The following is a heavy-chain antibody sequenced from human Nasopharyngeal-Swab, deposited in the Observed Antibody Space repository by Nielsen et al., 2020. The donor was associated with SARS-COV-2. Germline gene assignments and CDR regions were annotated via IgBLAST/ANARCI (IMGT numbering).Heavy chain of an antibody. V-gene: IGHV4-39*07. CDR3: ARGASEVVVIVWFDP. J-gene: IGHJ5*02. CDR1: GGSISGSSYY. CDR2: IYYSGST. D-gene: IGHD3-22*01. Sequence: SETLSLTCTVSGGSISGSSYYWGWIRQPPGKGLEWIGSIYYSGSTYYNPSLKGRVTISVDTSKNQFSLKLSSVTAADTAVYYCARGASEVVVIVWFDPWGQGTLVTVSS.